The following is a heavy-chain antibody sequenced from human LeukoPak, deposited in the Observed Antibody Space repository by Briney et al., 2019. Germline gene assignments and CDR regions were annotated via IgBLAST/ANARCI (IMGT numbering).Heavy chain of an antibody. CDR1: GGSITSNNW. CDR2: IYYSGST. V-gene: IGHV4-4*02. Sequence: PSETLSLTCAVSGGSITSNNWWSWVRQPPGKGLEWIGYIYYSGSTYYNPSLKSRVTISVDTSKNQFSLKLSSVTAADTAVYYCARDGRYCSGGSCYFDYWGQGTLVTVSS. D-gene: IGHD2-15*01. J-gene: IGHJ4*02. CDR3: ARDGRYCSGGSCYFDY.